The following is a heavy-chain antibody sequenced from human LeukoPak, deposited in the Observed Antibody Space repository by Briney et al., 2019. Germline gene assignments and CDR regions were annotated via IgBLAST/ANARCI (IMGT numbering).Heavy chain of an antibody. Sequence: PSETLSLTCAVYGGSFSGYYWSWIRQPPGKGLEWIGEINHSGSTNYNPSLKSRVTISVDTSKNQFSLKLSSVTAADTAVYYCARKAGSGYYLHYFDYWGQGTLVTVSS. D-gene: IGHD3-22*01. J-gene: IGHJ4*02. V-gene: IGHV4-34*01. CDR3: ARKAGSGYYLHYFDY. CDR1: GGSFSGYY. CDR2: INHSGST.